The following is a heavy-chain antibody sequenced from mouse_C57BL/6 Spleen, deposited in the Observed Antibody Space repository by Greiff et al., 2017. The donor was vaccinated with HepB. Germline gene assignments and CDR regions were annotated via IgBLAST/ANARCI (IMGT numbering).Heavy chain of an antibody. CDR1: GYSITSGYY. D-gene: IGHD2-12*01. Sequence: EVKVEESGPGLVKPSQSLSLTCSVTGYSITSGYYWNWIRQFPGNKLEWMGYISYDGSNNYNPSLKNRISITRDTSKNQFFLKLNSVTTEDTATYYWAAIRQEFAYWGQGTLVTVSA. V-gene: IGHV3-6*01. CDR2: ISYDGSN. J-gene: IGHJ3*01. CDR3: AAIRQEFAY.